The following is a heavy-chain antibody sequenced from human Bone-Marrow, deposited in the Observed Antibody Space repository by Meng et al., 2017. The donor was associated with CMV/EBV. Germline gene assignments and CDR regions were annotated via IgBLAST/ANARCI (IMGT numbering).Heavy chain of an antibody. J-gene: IGHJ4*02. D-gene: IGHD6-6*01. CDR3: ARGQYSSSPEGLGY. CDR1: GYTFTGYY. CDR2: INPNSGGT. Sequence: ASVKVSCKASGYTFTGYYMHWVRQAPGQGLEWMGWINPNSGGTNYAQKFQGRVTMTTDTSTSTAYMELRSLRSDDTAVYYCARGQYSSSPEGLGYWGQGTLVTVSS. V-gene: IGHV1-2*02.